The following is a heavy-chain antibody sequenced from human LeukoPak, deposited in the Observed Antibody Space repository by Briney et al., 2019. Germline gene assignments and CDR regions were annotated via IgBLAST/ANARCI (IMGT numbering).Heavy chain of an antibody. Sequence: GGSLKLSCAASGFTLSGSAMHWVRQASGKGLEWVGRIRSKANSYATAYTASVKGRFTISRDDSKNTAYLQMNSLKTEDTAVYYCSTRVPNAFDIWGQGTMVTVSS. CDR3: STRVPNAFDI. CDR1: GFTLSGSA. V-gene: IGHV3-73*01. J-gene: IGHJ3*02. CDR2: IRSKANSYAT. D-gene: IGHD4/OR15-4a*01.